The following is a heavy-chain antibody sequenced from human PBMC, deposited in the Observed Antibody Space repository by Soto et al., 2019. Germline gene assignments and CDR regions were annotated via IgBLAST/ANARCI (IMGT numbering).Heavy chain of an antibody. CDR1: GGSVGSGAYY. D-gene: IGHD3-3*01. Sequence: SETLSLTCRVSGGSVGSGAYYWSWIRQPPGKGLGWIGYTLYSGRPIYNPSLQSLQSRVTISVDTSRNQFSLRLTSVTAADTALYYCARHDFYHRTFDIWGQGTLVTVSS. J-gene: IGHJ3*02. CDR2: TLYSGRP. V-gene: IGHV4-61*08. CDR3: ARHDFYHRTFDI.